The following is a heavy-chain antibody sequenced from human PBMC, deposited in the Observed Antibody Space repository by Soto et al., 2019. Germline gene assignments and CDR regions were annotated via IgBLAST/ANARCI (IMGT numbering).Heavy chain of an antibody. CDR1: GFTFSSYG. V-gene: IGHV3-30*18. CDR2: ISYDGSNK. J-gene: IGHJ4*02. Sequence: GGSLRLSCAASGFTFSSYGMHWVRQAPGKGLEWVAVISYDGSNKYYADSVKGRFTISRDNSKNTLYLQMNSLRAEDTAVYYCAKDLQKLQLWFLTDYWGQGTLVTVSS. CDR3: AKDLQKLQLWFLTDY. D-gene: IGHD5-18*01.